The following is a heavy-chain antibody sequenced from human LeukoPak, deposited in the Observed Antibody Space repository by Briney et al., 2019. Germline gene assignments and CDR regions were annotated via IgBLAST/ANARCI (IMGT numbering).Heavy chain of an antibody. J-gene: IGHJ4*02. CDR3: ARATGYYGSGSSDLDY. Sequence: GGSLRLSCAAPGFTFSSYAMSWVRQAPGKGLEWVSAISGSGGSTYYADSVKGRFTISRDNSKNTLYLQMNSLRAEDTAVYYCARATGYYGSGSSDLDYWGQGTLVTVSS. V-gene: IGHV3-23*01. CDR2: ISGSGGST. D-gene: IGHD3-10*01. CDR1: GFTFSSYA.